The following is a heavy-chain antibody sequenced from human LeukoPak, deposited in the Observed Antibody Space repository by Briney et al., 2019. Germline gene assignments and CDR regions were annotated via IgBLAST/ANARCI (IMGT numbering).Heavy chain of an antibody. CDR2: ISAYNGNT. CDR3: ARESTIFGVVIRRYYFDY. CDR1: GYTFTSYG. V-gene: IGHV1-18*01. Sequence: ASVKVSCKASGYTFTSYGISWVRQAPGQGLEWMGWISAYNGNTNYAQKLQGRVTMTTDTSTSTAYMERRSLRSDDTAVYYCARESTIFGVVIRRYYFDYWGQGTLVTVSS. J-gene: IGHJ4*02. D-gene: IGHD3-3*01.